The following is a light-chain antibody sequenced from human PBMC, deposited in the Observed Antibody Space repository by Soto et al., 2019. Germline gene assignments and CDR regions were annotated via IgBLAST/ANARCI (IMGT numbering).Light chain of an antibody. CDR1: ESVVSNY. CDR3: QQYGSIPWT. CDR2: DAS. V-gene: IGKV3-20*01. J-gene: IGKJ1*01. Sequence: EIVLTQSPGTLSLSPGERATLSCRATESVVSNYLAWYQMKIGQAPRLLIYDASSRATGIPDRFSGSGSGTDFTLTISRLEPEDFAVYYCQQYGSIPWTFGQGTKVEIK.